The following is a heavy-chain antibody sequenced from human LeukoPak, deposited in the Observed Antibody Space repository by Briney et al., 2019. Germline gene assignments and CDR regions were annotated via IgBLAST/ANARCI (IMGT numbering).Heavy chain of an antibody. D-gene: IGHD4-17*01. CDR1: EFTFSTYA. J-gene: IGHJ4*02. V-gene: IGHV3-23*01. CDR2: ISGIGGRT. Sequence: GGSLRLSCAAFEFTFSTYAMSWVRQAPGKGLEWVSTISGIGGRTYCADSVKGQFTISRDNSKNTLYLQMNSLRAEDTAVYYCAKLASVTTPFFDYWGQGSLVTVSS. CDR3: AKLASVTTPFFDY.